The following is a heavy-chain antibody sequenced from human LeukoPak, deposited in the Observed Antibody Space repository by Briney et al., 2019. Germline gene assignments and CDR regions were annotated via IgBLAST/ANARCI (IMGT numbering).Heavy chain of an antibody. Sequence: GGCLRPSRAASGFTVSSHGISSVRPAPREGLGWVSFFYSGGNTFYADSVKGRFTISRDNSKNTLYLQMNSLRADDTAVYCCARDRPDSGTRYRFFDIWGQGTMVTVSS. CDR3: ARDRPDSGTRYRFFDI. J-gene: IGHJ3*02. V-gene: IGHV3-66*02. CDR2: FYSGGNT. D-gene: IGHD4-17*01. CDR1: GFTVSSHG.